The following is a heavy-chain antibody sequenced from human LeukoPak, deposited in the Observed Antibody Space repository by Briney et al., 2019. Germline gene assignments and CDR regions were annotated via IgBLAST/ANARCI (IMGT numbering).Heavy chain of an antibody. V-gene: IGHV3-48*01. D-gene: IGHD2-2*01. J-gene: IGHJ4*02. CDR3: ARESCSSRSCRNTFDY. CDR2: IGIDSGNT. CDR1: GFPFIEYS. Sequence: GGFLRLSCTATGFPFIEYSMNWVRQVPGKGLEWISYIGIDSGNTKYADSVRGRFTISADKAKNSLYLQMNSLRAEDTAVYYCARESCSSRSCRNTFDYWGQGTLVTVSS.